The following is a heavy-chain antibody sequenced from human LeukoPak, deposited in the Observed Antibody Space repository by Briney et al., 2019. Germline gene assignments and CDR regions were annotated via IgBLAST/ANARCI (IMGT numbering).Heavy chain of an antibody. CDR2: ISYDGGNK. CDR1: GFTFSSYA. V-gene: IGHV3-30*04. Sequence: GGSLRLSCAASGFTFSSYAMHWVRQPPGKGLEWVAVISYDGGNKYYADSVKGRFTISRDNSKNTLYLQMNSLRAEDTAVYYCARGSKSYGDYIRSRIHYFDYWGQGTLVTVSS. D-gene: IGHD4-17*01. J-gene: IGHJ4*02. CDR3: ARGSKSYGDYIRSRIHYFDY.